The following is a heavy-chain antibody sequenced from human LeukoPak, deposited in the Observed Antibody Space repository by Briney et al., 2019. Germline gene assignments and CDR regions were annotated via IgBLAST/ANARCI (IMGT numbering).Heavy chain of an antibody. Sequence: PGGSLRLSCAASGFTFDDYAMHWVRQAPGEGLEWVSGISWNSGSIGHADSVKGRFTISRDNAKNSLYLQMNSLRAEDMALYYCAKDRTNYLGFELWSWGQGTLVTVSS. CDR2: ISWNSGSI. CDR3: AKDRTNYLGFELWS. D-gene: IGHD4/OR15-4a*01. J-gene: IGHJ5*02. V-gene: IGHV3-9*03. CDR1: GFTFDDYA.